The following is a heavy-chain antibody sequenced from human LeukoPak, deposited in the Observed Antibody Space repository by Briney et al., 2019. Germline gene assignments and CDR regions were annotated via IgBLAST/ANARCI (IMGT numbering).Heavy chain of an antibody. Sequence: GGSLRLSCAASGFTFDDYGMSWVRQAPGKGLEWVSYISSSGSTIYYADSVKGRFTISRDNAKNSLYLQLNSLRAEDTAVYYCARDLTPEYYDFWSGYSAGYWGQGTLVTVSS. CDR2: ISSSGSTI. D-gene: IGHD3-3*01. J-gene: IGHJ4*02. V-gene: IGHV3-11*04. CDR1: GFTFDDYG. CDR3: ARDLTPEYYDFWSGYSAGY.